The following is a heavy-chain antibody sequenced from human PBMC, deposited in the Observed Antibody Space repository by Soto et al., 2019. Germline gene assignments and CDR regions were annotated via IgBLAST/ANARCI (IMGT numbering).Heavy chain of an antibody. CDR2: IDTTSGYI. V-gene: IGHV3-21*01. Sequence: EVQLVESGGGLVKPGASLRLSCAASGFTFNDFSMNWVRQAAWRGTEWVSSIDTTSGYIYYADSVKGRFTISRDNAKNSLYLQMYSLRADDTAVYHCVRDIGLYFRLGDMDVWGRGNAVSVSS. D-gene: IGHD3-9*01. CDR3: VRDIGLYFRLGDMDV. J-gene: IGHJ6*03. CDR1: GFTFNDFS.